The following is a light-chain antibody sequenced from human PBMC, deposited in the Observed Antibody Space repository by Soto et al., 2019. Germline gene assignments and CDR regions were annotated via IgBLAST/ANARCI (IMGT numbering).Light chain of an antibody. CDR1: QSLSTW. CDR3: QHYNNYLVT. V-gene: IGKV1-5*01. J-gene: IGKJ2*01. CDR2: DAS. Sequence: DIQMTQSPSTLSASVGDRVTITCRASQSLSTWLAWFQQRPGEALKLLIYDASILESGVPSRFSGSGSGTEFTLTINSLQPDDFATYYCQHYNNYLVTFGQGTKLELK.